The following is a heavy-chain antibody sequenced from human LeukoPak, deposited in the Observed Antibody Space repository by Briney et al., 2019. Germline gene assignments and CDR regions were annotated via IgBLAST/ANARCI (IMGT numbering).Heavy chain of an antibody. CDR1: GFTFSSYG. V-gene: IGHV3-30*18. J-gene: IGHJ4*02. CDR3: AKVPVTTGVQG. D-gene: IGHD4-23*01. CDR2: ISYDGSNK. Sequence: PGRSLRLSCAASGFTFSSYGMHWVRQAPGKGLEWVAVISYDGSNKYYADSVKGRFTISRDNSKNTLYLQMNSLGAEDTAVYYCAKVPVTTGVQGWGQGTLVTVSS.